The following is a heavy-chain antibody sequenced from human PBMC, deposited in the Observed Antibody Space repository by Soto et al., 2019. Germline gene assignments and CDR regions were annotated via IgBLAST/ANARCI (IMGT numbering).Heavy chain of an antibody. CDR1: GFTFSRYG. J-gene: IGHJ3*02. CDR2: ISSSSRYI. CDR3: ARKGYTSEPDAFDM. V-gene: IGHV3-21*01. D-gene: IGHD5-18*01. Sequence: PGGSLRLSCAASGFTFSRYGMNWVRQSPGKGLEWVSSISSSSRYIYYADSLKGRFTISRDNAKNSLYLQLDNLRAEDTAVYYCARKGYTSEPDAFDMWGQGTMVTVSS.